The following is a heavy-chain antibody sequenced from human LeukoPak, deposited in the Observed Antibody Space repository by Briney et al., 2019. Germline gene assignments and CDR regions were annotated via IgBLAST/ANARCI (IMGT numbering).Heavy chain of an antibody. CDR3: ARLIGLTIAAAATDY. J-gene: IGHJ4*02. D-gene: IGHD6-13*01. V-gene: IGHV3-21*01. CDR2: MTTTSSYM. Sequence: PGGSLRLSCAASGFTFSDYDMSWVRQAPGKGLEWVSSMTTTSSYMYYADSVKGRFTISRDNAKNSLYLQMNSPRAEDTALYYCARLIGLTIAAAATDYWGQGALVTVSS. CDR1: GFTFSDYD.